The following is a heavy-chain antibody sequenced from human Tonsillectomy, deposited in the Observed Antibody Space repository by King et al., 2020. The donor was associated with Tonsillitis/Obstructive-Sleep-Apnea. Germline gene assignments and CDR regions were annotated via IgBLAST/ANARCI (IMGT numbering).Heavy chain of an antibody. D-gene: IGHD3-16*02. CDR2: ISAHNGNT. V-gene: IGHV1-18*01. CDR3: AIDKDDYIWGSFRPNDY. CDR1: GYTFTSYG. Sequence: QLVQSGAEVKKPGASVKVSCKASGYTFTSYGISWVRQAPGQGLEWMAWISAHNGNTDYAQKFQDRVTMTTDAPTSTAYMELRVLRSVETAVYYCAIDKDDYIWGSFRPNDYWGQGTLFTVSS. J-gene: IGHJ4*02.